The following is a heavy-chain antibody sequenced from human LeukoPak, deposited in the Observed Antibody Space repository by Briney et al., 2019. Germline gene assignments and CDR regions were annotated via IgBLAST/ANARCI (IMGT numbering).Heavy chain of an antibody. J-gene: IGHJ4*02. D-gene: IGHD1-26*01. CDR2: IYHSGST. CDR1: GYSISSGYY. Sequence: PSETLSLTCAVSGYSISSGYYWGWTRQPPGKGLEWIGSIYHSGSTYYNPSLKSRVTISVDTSKNQFSLKLSSVTAADTAVYYCARGAQVVGPTIFDYWGQGTLATVSS. CDR3: ARGAQVVGPTIFDY. V-gene: IGHV4-38-2*01.